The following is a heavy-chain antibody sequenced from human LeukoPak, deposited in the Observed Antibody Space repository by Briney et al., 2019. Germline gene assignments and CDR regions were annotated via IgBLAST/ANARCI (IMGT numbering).Heavy chain of an antibody. CDR1: GVSITSNY. J-gene: IGHJ4*02. CDR3: ARSSGRSYGDFDY. CDR2: THHSGAT. Sequence: SETLSLTCSVSGVSITSNYWSWIRQPPGKGLEWLGYTHHSGATSYNPSLKSRGTMPLDTSNNQFSLKLSSVTAADTAVYYCARSSGRSYGDFDYWGQGSLVTVSS. D-gene: IGHD5-18*01. V-gene: IGHV4-59*13.